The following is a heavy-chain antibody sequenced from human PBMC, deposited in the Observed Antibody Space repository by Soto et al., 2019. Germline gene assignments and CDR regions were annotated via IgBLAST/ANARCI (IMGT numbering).Heavy chain of an antibody. V-gene: IGHV4-4*02. CDR1: SGSVSSSNW. D-gene: IGHD3-22*01. CDR2: IHHSGNS. J-gene: IGHJ4*02. Sequence: SETLSLTCAVSSGSVSSSNWWSWVRQPPGKGLEWMGEIHHSGNSNYNPSLKSRVTISVDKSKNQISLELSSVTAADTAVYYCTRGEYYDSSGFSAFSFWGQGTLVTVS. CDR3: TRGEYYDSSGFSAFSF.